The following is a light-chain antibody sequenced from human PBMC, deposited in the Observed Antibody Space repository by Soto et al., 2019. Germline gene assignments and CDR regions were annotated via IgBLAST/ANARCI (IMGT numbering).Light chain of an antibody. CDR2: DVS. V-gene: IGLV2-11*01. CDR1: SSDVGSYNY. J-gene: IGLJ3*02. Sequence: QSVLTQPRSVSGSPGQSVTISCTGTSSDVGSYNYVSWYQQHPDKAPKLMIYDVSNRPSGVPDRFSGSKSGNTASLTISGLQAEDEADYYCCSYAGSYTWVFGGGTKLTVL. CDR3: CSYAGSYTWV.